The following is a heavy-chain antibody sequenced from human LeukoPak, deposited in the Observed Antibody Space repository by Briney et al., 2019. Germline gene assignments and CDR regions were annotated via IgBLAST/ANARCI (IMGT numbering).Heavy chain of an antibody. D-gene: IGHD1-1*01. CDR1: GRSLNGFF. CDR2: IDYSGIT. Sequence: PSDPLSLTCPVSGRSLNGFFWSWIRQPPGKALEWLGCIDYSGITQYNPSLKSRVTISVDTSKQQFSLKLSSVTAADTAVYYCARDLELERNRWNYFESWGQGTLVTVSS. V-gene: IGHV4-59*01. CDR3: ARDLELERNRWNYFES. J-gene: IGHJ4*02.